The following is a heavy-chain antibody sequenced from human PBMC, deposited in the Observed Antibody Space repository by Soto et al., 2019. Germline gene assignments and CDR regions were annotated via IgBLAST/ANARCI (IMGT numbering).Heavy chain of an antibody. V-gene: IGHV3-15*07. CDR3: TARAQNLPPPSNYDY. CDR1: GFTFSNAW. J-gene: IGHJ4*02. CDR2: IKSKTDGGTT. Sequence: GGSLRLSCAASGFTFSNAWMNWVRQAPGKGLEWVGRIKSKTDGGTTDYAAPVKGRFTISRDDSKNTLYLQMNSLKTEDTAVYYCTARAQNLPPPSNYDYWGQGTLVTVSS. D-gene: IGHD4-4*01.